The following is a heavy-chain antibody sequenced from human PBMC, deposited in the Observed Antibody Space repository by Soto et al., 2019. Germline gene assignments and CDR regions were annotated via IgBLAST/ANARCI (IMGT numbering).Heavy chain of an antibody. CDR2: ISYDGSNK. D-gene: IGHD1-26*01. V-gene: IGHV3-30*18. J-gene: IGHJ4*02. CDR3: AKSSDVGED. Sequence: QVQLVESGGGVVQPGRSLRLSCAASGFTFSSYGMHWVRQAPGKGLEWVAVISYDGSNKYYADSVKGRFTTSRDNSKNTLYLQMNSLRAEDTAVYYCAKSSDVGEDWGQGTLVTVSS. CDR1: GFTFSSYG.